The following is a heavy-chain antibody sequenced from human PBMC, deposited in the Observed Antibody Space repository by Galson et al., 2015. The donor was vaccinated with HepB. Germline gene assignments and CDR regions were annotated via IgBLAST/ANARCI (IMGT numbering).Heavy chain of an antibody. CDR3: ARVERYYDSIGPIDAFDI. CDR2: IYYSGST. J-gene: IGHJ3*02. Sequence: VQLQESGTGLVKPSETLSLTCTVSGGSISSYYWSWIRQPPGKGLEWIGYIYYSGSTNYNPSLKSRVTISVDTSKNQFSLKLSSVTAADTAVYYCARVERYYDSIGPIDAFDIWGQGTMVTVSS. CDR1: GGSISSYY. V-gene: IGHV4-59*01. D-gene: IGHD3-22*01.